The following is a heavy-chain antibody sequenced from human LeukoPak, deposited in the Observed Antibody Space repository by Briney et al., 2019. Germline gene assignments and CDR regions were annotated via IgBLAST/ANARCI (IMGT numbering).Heavy chain of an antibody. CDR1: GFTFNTYT. D-gene: IGHD5-24*01. J-gene: IGHJ4*02. V-gene: IGHV3-21*01. Sequence: PGGSLRLSCAASGFTFNTYTMNWVRQSPGKGLEWGSSISSSSSYIYYADSVKGRFTVSRDNAKNSLYMQMNSLRAEDTAVYYCARDALAAGFRLEWYYFDYWGQGTLVAVSS. CDR3: ARDALAAGFRLEWYYFDY. CDR2: ISSSSSYI.